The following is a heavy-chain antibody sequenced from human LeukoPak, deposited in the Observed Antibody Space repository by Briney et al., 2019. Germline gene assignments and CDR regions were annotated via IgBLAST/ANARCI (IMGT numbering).Heavy chain of an antibody. J-gene: IGHJ4*02. CDR3: ARAYQPLGGLSLPDY. V-gene: IGHV7-4-1*02. CDR1: EYTFTTYA. CDR2: INPNTGNA. D-gene: IGHD3-16*02. Sequence: ASVKVSGKAAEYTFTTYAMNWVRQAPGQGLEWMGGINPNTGNATYAPGFTGWIVFSLDTAIRTAYLQISGLKAADPAVYYCARAYQPLGGLSLPDYWGQGTLVSVSS.